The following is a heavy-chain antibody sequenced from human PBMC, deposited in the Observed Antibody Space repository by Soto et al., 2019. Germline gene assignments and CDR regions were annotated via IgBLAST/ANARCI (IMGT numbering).Heavy chain of an antibody. CDR1: GGSISSGGYY. CDR3: ARGEYYDSSGYSY. D-gene: IGHD3-22*01. CDR2: IYYSGST. Sequence: QVQLQESGPGLVKPSQTLSLTCTVSGGSISSGGYYWSWIRQHPGKGLEWIGYIYYSGSTYYNPSLNSRVTISIDTSKNQCPLKLSSVTAADTAVYCCARGEYYDSSGYSYWGPGTLGTVSA. J-gene: IGHJ4*02. V-gene: IGHV4-31*03.